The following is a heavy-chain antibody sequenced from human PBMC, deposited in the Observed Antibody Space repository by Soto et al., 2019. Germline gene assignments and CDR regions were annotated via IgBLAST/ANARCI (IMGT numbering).Heavy chain of an antibody. V-gene: IGHV3-7*03. Sequence: ETLSLTCAVYGGSFSGYYWSWVRQAPGKGLEWVANIKQDGGDQYYVDSVEGRFSISRDNAKNSLYLQMNSLRAEDTAVYYCARDEAIDYWGQGTLVTVSS. J-gene: IGHJ4*02. CDR1: GGSFSGYY. CDR3: ARDEAIDY. CDR2: IKQDGGDQ.